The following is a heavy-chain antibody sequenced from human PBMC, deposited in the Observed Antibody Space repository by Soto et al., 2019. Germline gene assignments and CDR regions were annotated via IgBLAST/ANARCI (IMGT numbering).Heavy chain of an antibody. V-gene: IGHV1-69*12. CDR2: IIPIFGTA. CDR3: ASSAMDHYYSGMDV. CDR1: GGTFSSYA. J-gene: IGHJ6*01. D-gene: IGHD5-18*01. Sequence: QVQLVQSGAEVKKPGSSVKVSCKSSGGTFSSYAISWVRQAPGQGLEWMGGIIPIFGTADYAQKFQGRVTITADEATSTAYMELSSLRSEDTAVYYCASSAMDHYYSGMDVWGQGTTVTVSS.